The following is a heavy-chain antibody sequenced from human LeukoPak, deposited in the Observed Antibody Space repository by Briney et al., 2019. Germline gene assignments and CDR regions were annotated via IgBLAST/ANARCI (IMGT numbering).Heavy chain of an antibody. J-gene: IGHJ5*02. CDR2: IWYDASNK. Sequence: GGSLRLSCAASGFTFSSYGMHWVRQAPGKGLEWVAVIWYDASNKYYADSVKGRFTISRDNSKNTLYLQMNSLRAEDTAVYYCARDQVATIENWFDPWGQGTLVTVSS. D-gene: IGHD5-12*01. CDR3: ARDQVATIENWFDP. CDR1: GFTFSSYG. V-gene: IGHV3-33*01.